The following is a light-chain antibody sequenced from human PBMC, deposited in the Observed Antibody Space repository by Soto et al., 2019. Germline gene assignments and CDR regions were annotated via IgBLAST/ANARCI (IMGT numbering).Light chain of an antibody. CDR2: HVS. CDR1: QSLIHSDGNTY. J-gene: IGKJ3*01. V-gene: IGKV2-30*02. CDR3: MQRRHWPYT. Sequence: DVVVTQSPLSLPVTLGQPASISCRSSQSLIHSDGNTYLHWFQQRPGQSPRRLIYHVSTRDSGVPDRFSGSGSGTDFRLEISRVEAEDVGVYYCMQRRHWPYTFGPGNTVDIK.